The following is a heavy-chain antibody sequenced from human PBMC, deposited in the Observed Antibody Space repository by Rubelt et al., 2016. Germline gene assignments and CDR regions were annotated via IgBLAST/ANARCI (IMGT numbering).Heavy chain of an antibody. CDR2: LYSGGST. Sequence: EVQLVESGGGLIQPGGSLRLSCAASGFTVSSNYMSWVRQAPGKGLEWVSVLYSGGSTYYADSVKGRFTISRDNAKNSLYLQMNSRRVEDTATYYWARGGSRVTTMGSFDFWGQGAVVTVSS. V-gene: IGHV3-53*03. CDR1: GFTVSSNY. D-gene: IGHD4-23*01. CDR3: ARGGSRVTTMGSFDF. J-gene: IGHJ4*02.